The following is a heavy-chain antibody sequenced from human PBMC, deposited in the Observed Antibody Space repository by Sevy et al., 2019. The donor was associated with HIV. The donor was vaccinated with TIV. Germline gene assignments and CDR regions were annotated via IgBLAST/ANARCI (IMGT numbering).Heavy chain of an antibody. V-gene: IGHV1-8*02. D-gene: IGHD3-3*01. CDR2: MSPKSGST. Sequence: ASVKVSCKASGDTFSTYDINWVRQAPGQGLEWMGWMSPKSGSTGFAQKFQGRLTMTRDTSINTAYIELSSLTSEDTAVYYCASGGSGDVWNYRYYYYGMDVWGQGATVTVSS. CDR1: GDTFSTYD. J-gene: IGHJ6*02. CDR3: ASGGSGDVWNYRYYYYGMDV.